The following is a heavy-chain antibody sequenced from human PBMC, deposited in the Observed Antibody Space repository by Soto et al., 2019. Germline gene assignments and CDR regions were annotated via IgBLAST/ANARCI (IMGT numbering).Heavy chain of an antibody. Sequence: SETLSLTCAVSGGSISSGGYSWSWIRQPPGKGLEWIGYIYYSGSTNYNPSLKSRVTISVDTSKNQFSLKLSSVTAADTAVYYCARREGGYQAYYFDYWGQGTLVTVSS. J-gene: IGHJ4*02. CDR3: ARREGGYQAYYFDY. CDR2: IYYSGST. V-gene: IGHV4-61*08. D-gene: IGHD3-22*01. CDR1: GGSISSGGYS.